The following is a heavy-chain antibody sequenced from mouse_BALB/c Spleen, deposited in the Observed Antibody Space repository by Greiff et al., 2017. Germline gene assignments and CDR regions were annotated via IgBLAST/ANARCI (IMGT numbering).Heavy chain of an antibody. D-gene: IGHD2-14*01. CDR3: ARDRSTFFDY. J-gene: IGHJ2*01. CDR1: GFTFSSYG. CDR2: INSNGGST. V-gene: IGHV5-6-3*01. Sequence: DVQLVESGGGLVQPGGSLKLSCAASGFTFSSYGMSWVRQTPDKRLELVATINSNGGSTYYPDSVKGRFTISRDNAKNTLYLQMSSLKSEDTAMYYCARDRSTFFDYWGQGTTLTVSS.